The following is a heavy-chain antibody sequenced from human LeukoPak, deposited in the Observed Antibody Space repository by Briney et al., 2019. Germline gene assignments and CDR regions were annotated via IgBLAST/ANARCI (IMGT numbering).Heavy chain of an antibody. D-gene: IGHD3/OR15-3a*01. CDR3: AREPSGILGLDY. V-gene: IGHV3-21*01. J-gene: IGHJ4*02. Sequence: AGGSLRLSCAASGFTFNTYSMNWVRQAPGKGLEWVSSISSGSSYIYYADSMKGRFTISRDNAKNSLFLQMNSLRAEDTAVYYCAREPSGILGLDYWGQGTLVTVSS. CDR2: ISSGSSYI. CDR1: GFTFNTYS.